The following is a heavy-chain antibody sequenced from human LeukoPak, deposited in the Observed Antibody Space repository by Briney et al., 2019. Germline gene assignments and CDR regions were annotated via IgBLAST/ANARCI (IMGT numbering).Heavy chain of an antibody. J-gene: IGHJ4*02. D-gene: IGHD1-1*01. Sequence: AGGSLRLSCAASGFTFSSFSMNWVRQAPGKGLEWVSYISAGSAIYYADSVKGRFTISRDNAKNSLYLRMNSLRAEDTAVYYCVRDLDSVAFFWGQGTLVTVSS. CDR3: VRDLDSVAFF. V-gene: IGHV3-48*01. CDR2: ISAGSAI. CDR1: GFTFSSFS.